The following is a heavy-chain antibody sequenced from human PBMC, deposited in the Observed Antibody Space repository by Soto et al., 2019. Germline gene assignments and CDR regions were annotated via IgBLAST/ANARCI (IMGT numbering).Heavy chain of an antibody. V-gene: IGHV4-31*03. CDR2: IYYSGST. CDR1: GGSISSGGYY. CDR3: ARVGSGDSHNAFDI. D-gene: IGHD3-10*01. Sequence: QVQLQESGPGLVKPSQTLSLTCTVSGGSISSGGYYWSWIRQHPGKGLEWIGYIYYSGSTYYNPSLESRVTISVDTSKNQFSLKLSSVTAADTAVYYCARVGSGDSHNAFDIWGQGTMVTVSS. J-gene: IGHJ3*02.